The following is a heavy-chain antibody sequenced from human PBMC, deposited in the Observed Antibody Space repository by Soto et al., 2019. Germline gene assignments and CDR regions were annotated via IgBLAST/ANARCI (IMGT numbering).Heavy chain of an antibody. CDR2: INPNSGDT. Sequence: ASVKVSCKASGYTFTAHYMYWVRQAPGQGLEWMGWINPNSGDTKYVEKFQGRVTMTRDTSISTAYMELSSLRSDDTAVYYCASVNSGSYHHGLFDYWGQGALVTVSS. D-gene: IGHD1-26*01. CDR3: ASVNSGSYHHGLFDY. J-gene: IGHJ4*02. V-gene: IGHV1-2*02. CDR1: GYTFTAHY.